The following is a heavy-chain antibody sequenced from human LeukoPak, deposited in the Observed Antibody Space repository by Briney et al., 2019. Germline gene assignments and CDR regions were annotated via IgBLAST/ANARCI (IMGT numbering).Heavy chain of an antibody. CDR1: GFTVSSNY. CDR2: IYSGGST. J-gene: IGHJ5*02. D-gene: IGHD2-15*01. V-gene: IGHV3-53*01. Sequence: GGSLRLSCAASGFTVSSNYMSWVRRAPGKGLEWVSVIYSGGSTYYADSVKGRFTISRDNSKNTLYLQMNSLRAEDTAVYYCAKVVVVAARGRWFDPWGQGTLVTVSS. CDR3: AKVVVVAARGRWFDP.